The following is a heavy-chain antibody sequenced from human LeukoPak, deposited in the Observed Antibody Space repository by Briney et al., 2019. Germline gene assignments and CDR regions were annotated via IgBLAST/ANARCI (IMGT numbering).Heavy chain of an antibody. J-gene: IGHJ4*02. CDR2: ISSSSSYI. CDR3: ARGVIQLKLRGDFDY. Sequence: PGGSLRLSGAASGFTFSSYSMNWVRQAPGKGLEWVSSISSSSSYIYYADSVKGRFTISRDNAKNSLYLQMNSLRAEDTAVYYCARGVIQLKLRGDFDYWGQGTLVTVSS. V-gene: IGHV3-21*01. D-gene: IGHD5-18*01. CDR1: GFTFSSYS.